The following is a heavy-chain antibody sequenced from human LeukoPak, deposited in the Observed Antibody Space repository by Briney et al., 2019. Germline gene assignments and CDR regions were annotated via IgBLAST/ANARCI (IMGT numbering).Heavy chain of an antibody. CDR1: GFTFSDYY. V-gene: IGHV3-11*03. D-gene: IGHD3-10*01. CDR2: ISTSSSYT. J-gene: IGHJ4*02. CDR3: ARRYGSGSYVDY. Sequence: GGSLRLSCAASGFTFSDYYMSWIRQAPGKGLGWVSYISTSSSYTNYADSVKGRFTISRDNAKNSLYLQMNSLRAEDTAVYYCARRYGSGSYVDYWGQGTLVTVSS.